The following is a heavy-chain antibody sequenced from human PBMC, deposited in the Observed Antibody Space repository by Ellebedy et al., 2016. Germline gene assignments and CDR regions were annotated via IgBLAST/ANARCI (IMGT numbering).Heavy chain of an antibody. J-gene: IGHJ3*01. CDR1: GLIFDNEW. CDR2: IKEGGSES. Sequence: GGSLRLSCAASGLIFDNEWISWVRQAPGKGLEWVANIKEGGSESNYVDSVRGRFTISRDNAEISIYLQMNSLRVDDTATYYCAGCPDRNNWDRQGTFDVWGPGTMVTVSS. V-gene: IGHV3-7*03. D-gene: IGHD1/OR15-1a*01. CDR3: AGCPDRNNWDRQGTFDV.